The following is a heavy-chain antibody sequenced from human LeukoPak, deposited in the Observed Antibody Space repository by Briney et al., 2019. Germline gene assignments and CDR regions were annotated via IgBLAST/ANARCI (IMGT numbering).Heavy chain of an antibody. Sequence: SQTLSLTCTVSGGSISSGDYYWSWIRQPPGTGLEWIGYIYYSGSTYYNPSLKSRVTISVDTSKNQFSLKLSSVTAADTAVYYCARESLDYNAFDYWGQGTLVTVSS. V-gene: IGHV4-30-4*01. D-gene: IGHD3-10*01. J-gene: IGHJ4*02. CDR1: GGSISSGDYY. CDR3: ARESLDYNAFDY. CDR2: IYYSGST.